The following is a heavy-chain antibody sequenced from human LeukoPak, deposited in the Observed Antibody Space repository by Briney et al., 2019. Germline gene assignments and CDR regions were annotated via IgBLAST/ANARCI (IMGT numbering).Heavy chain of an antibody. V-gene: IGHV3-20*04. CDR2: INWNGGST. Sequence: GGSLRLSCAASGFTFDDYGMSWVRQAPGKGLEWVSGINWNGGSTGYADSVKGRFTISRDNAKNSLYLQMNGLRAEDTALYYCARATKPRGYSYGYEDYWGQGTLVTVSS. D-gene: IGHD5-18*01. CDR1: GFTFDDYG. J-gene: IGHJ4*02. CDR3: ARATKPRGYSYGYEDY.